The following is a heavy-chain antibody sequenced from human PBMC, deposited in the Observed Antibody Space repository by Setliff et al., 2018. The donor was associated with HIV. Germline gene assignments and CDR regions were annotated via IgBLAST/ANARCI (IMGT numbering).Heavy chain of an antibody. CDR3: ERGGQSSGYGIEL. CDR2: IYTAGAI. V-gene: IGHV4-61*09. J-gene: IGHJ4*02. CDR1: GYSISSGYY. Sequence: SETLSLTCAVSGYSISSGYYWGWTRQPAGKGLEWIGHIYTAGAIKYNPSLKSRITISVDKSKNQFSLKLNSVTAADTAMYYCERGGQSSGYGIELWGQGTLVTVSS. D-gene: IGHD5-12*01.